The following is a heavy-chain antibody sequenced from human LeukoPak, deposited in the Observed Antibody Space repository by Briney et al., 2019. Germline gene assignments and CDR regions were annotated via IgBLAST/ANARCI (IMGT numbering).Heavy chain of an antibody. Sequence: GGSLRLSCAASGFTFSAYTMNWVRQPPGKGLEGVSYISSSGGYIYYADSVKGRFTISRDKNSLYLQMDSLRAEETAVYYCARDSRQWVEQLPYGWFDPWGQGTLVTVSP. CDR3: ARDSRQWVEQLPYGWFDP. J-gene: IGHJ5*02. CDR2: ISSSGGYI. D-gene: IGHD1-26*01. CDR1: GFTFSAYT. V-gene: IGHV3-21*01.